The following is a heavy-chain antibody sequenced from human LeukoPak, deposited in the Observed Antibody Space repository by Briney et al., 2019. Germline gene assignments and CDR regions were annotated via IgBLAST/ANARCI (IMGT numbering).Heavy chain of an antibody. CDR2: ISGSGGST. D-gene: IGHD6-13*01. CDR3: ARGITAAFDAFDI. Sequence: GGSLRLSCAVSGFTFSSYDMSWVRQAPGKGLEWVSGISGSGGSTYYADSVKGRFTISRDNSKNTLYLQMNSLRAEDTAVYYCARGITAAFDAFDIWGQGTMVTVSS. J-gene: IGHJ3*02. V-gene: IGHV3-23*01. CDR1: GFTFSSYD.